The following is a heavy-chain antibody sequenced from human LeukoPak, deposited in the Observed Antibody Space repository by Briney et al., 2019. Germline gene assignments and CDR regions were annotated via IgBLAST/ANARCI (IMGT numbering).Heavy chain of an antibody. CDR3: ARGSSSRKPIDY. V-gene: IGHV4-59*01. D-gene: IGHD6-13*01. Sequence: SETLSLTCTVSGGPISSYYWSWIRQPPGKGLEWIGYIYYSGSTNYNPSLKSRVTISVDTSKNQFSLKLSSVTAADTAVYYCARGSSSRKPIDYWGQGTLVTVSS. J-gene: IGHJ4*02. CDR1: GGPISSYY. CDR2: IYYSGST.